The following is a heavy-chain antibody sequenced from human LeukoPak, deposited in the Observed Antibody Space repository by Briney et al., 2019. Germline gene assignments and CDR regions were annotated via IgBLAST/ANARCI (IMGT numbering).Heavy chain of an antibody. V-gene: IGHV3-21*01. J-gene: IGHJ6*02. CDR3: ARDLVVRGVNPGYYYYGMDV. CDR1: RFTFSSYS. CDR2: ISSSSSYI. Sequence: GGSLRLSCTASRFTFSSYSMNWVRQAPAKGLEWVSSISSSSSYIYYADSVKGRFTISRDNAKNSLYLQMNSLRAEDTAVYYCARDLVVRGVNPGYYYYGMDVWGQGTTVTVSS. D-gene: IGHD3-10*01.